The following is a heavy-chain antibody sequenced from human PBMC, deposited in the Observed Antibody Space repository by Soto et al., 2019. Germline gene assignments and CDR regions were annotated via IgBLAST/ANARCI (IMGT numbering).Heavy chain of an antibody. V-gene: IGHV1-2*02. J-gene: IGHJ3*02. CDR2: INPATGAA. Sequence: QLHLVQSGAVVKKPGASVTVSCSASGYPVTAYYMHWVRQAPGRGLEWMGGINPATGAAKYTQTFQGRVTMTRDTATGTVFMELSGLTSGDTAVFYWARGGGVGVAGSAAFDMWGQGTLVTVSS. CDR3: ARGGGVGVAGSAAFDM. CDR1: GYPVTAYY. D-gene: IGHD3-3*01.